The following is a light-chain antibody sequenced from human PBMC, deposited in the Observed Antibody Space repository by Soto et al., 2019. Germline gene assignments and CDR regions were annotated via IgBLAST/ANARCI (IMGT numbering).Light chain of an antibody. CDR1: SSNIGSSY. CDR3: AAWDDSLSGRV. J-gene: IGLJ3*02. V-gene: IGLV1-47*01. CDR2: RTD. Sequence: QSVLTQPPSASGTPVQRVTISCSGSSSNIGSSYVYWYQQLPGTAPKLLIYRTDQRPSGVPDRFSGSKSGTSASLAISGLRSEDEADYYCAAWDDSLSGRVFGGGTKLTVL.